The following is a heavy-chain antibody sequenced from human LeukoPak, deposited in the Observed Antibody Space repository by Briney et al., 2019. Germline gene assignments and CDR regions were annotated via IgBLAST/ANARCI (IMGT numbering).Heavy chain of an antibody. CDR2: IRRKAHGRAT. Sequence: PGQSLRLSCTGSGFTFGDFTLSWFRQAPGKGPEWVGLIRRKAHGRATEYAASGNGRLTISTDESKNNVYVQMNSLKTEDTAVYYCTRDHGFSGAYWFDPWGQGPLVPVSS. CDR1: GFTFGDFT. D-gene: IGHD3-10*01. J-gene: IGHJ5*02. CDR3: TRDHGFSGAYWFDP. V-gene: IGHV3-49*03.